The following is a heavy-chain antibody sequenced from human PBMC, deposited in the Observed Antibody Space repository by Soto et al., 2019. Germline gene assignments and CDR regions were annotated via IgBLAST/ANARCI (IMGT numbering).Heavy chain of an antibody. D-gene: IGHD4-17*01. CDR3: AKFYAV. CDR2: XSXDXXXX. J-gene: IGHJ6*02. V-gene: IGHV3-30*18. CDR1: GFTFSSYG. Sequence: GGSRRLSCAASGFTFSSYGMHWVRQAPGKGLXXVXVXSXDXXXXYYADSVKGRFTISRDNSKNTLYLQMNSLRAEDTAVYYCAKFYAVWGQGTTVTVSS.